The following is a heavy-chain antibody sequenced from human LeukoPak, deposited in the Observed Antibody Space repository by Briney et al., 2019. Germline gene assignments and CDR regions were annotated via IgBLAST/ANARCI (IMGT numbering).Heavy chain of an antibody. Sequence: ASVNLSCNASGGTFSSYAISWVRQAPGQGLEWMGGIIPIFGTANYAQKFQGRVTITADESTSTADMELSSLRSEDTAVYYCARSCSSGWYEEGYYFDYWGQGTLVTVSS. V-gene: IGHV1-69*13. D-gene: IGHD6-13*01. J-gene: IGHJ4*02. CDR1: GGTFSSYA. CDR2: IIPIFGTA. CDR3: ARSCSSGWYEEGYYFDY.